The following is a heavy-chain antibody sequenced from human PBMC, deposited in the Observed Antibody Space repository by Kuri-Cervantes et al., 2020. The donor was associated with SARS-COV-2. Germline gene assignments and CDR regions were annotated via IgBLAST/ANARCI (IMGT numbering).Heavy chain of an antibody. CDR1: GYTFTGYC. J-gene: IGHJ3*02. CDR3: ARGRVDYDFWSGHDAFDI. CDR2: INPNSGGT. D-gene: IGHD3-3*01. Sequence: GGSLRLSCKASGYTFTGYCMHWVRQAPGQGLEWMGWINPNSGGTNYAQKFQGRVTMTRDTSISTAYMELSRLRSDDTAVYYCARGRVDYDFWSGHDAFDIWGQGTMVTVSS. V-gene: IGHV1-2*02.